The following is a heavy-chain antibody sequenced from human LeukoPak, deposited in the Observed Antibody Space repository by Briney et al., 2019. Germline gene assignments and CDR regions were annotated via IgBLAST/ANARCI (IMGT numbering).Heavy chain of an antibody. J-gene: IGHJ6*03. Sequence: PGGSLRLSSAASGFTFSRYAMSWVRQAPGKGLGRVSAVICSGGSTYYADCLKGRVTLSRDNFKNTRYLQMNSLRAEDTAVYYCAKGSRYYYYYYMDVWGKGTTVTVSS. CDR2: VICSGGST. CDR1: GFTFSRYA. D-gene: IGHD6-13*01. V-gene: IGHV3-23*01. CDR3: AKGSRYYYYYYMDV.